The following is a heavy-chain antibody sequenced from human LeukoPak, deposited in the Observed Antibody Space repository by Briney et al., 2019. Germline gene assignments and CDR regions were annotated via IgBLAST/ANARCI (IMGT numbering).Heavy chain of an antibody. J-gene: IGHJ4*02. CDR1: GDSIRSSSYY. Sequence: SETLSLTCTVSGDSIRSSSYYWGWTRQPPGKGLEWIGEINHSGSTNYNPSLKSRVTISVDTSKNQFSLKLSSVTAADTAVYYCARGVSWFGPNYNYWGQGTLVTVSS. D-gene: IGHD3-10*01. V-gene: IGHV4-39*07. CDR3: ARGVSWFGPNYNY. CDR2: INHSGST.